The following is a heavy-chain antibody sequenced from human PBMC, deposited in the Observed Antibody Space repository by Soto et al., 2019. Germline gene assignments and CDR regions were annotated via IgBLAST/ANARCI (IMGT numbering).Heavy chain of an antibody. CDR1: GGSIRDPNYY. D-gene: IGHD3-10*01. V-gene: IGHV4-31*11. CDR3: TRDAPLWFGELSH. J-gene: IGHJ4*02. Sequence: PSETLSLTCAVSGGSIRDPNYYWSWIRQHSGKGLEWIGNINYSGSTNYNPSLKGRVTISLDTSKNQFSLKLNSVTAADTAIYYCTRDAPLWFGELSHWGQGIQVTVSS. CDR2: INYSGST.